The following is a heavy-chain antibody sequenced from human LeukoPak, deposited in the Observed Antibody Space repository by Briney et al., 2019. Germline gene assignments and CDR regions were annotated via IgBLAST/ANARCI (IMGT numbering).Heavy chain of an antibody. CDR1: GASISNSNW. D-gene: IGHD2-21*02. J-gene: IGHJ4*02. Sequence: SGTLSLTCAVTGASISNSNWWTWVRQPPGKGLEWIGEIYHSGSTNHKTSLKSRATISVDKSKNQFSLKLSSVTAADTAVYYCARQGVGPGSCGADCWGTHFDCWGQGALVTVSS. CDR3: ARQGVGPGSCGADCWGTHFDC. V-gene: IGHV4-4*02. CDR2: IYHSGST.